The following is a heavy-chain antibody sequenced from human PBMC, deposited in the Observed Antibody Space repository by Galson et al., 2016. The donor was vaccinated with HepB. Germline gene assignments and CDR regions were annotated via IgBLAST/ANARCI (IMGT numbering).Heavy chain of an antibody. CDR3: ARWSDAAATY. J-gene: IGHJ4*02. D-gene: IGHD6-13*01. CDR2: ISGSGDTT. CDR1: GFTFSSYW. Sequence: SLRLSCAASGFTFSSYWMNWVRQAPGKRLEWVSAISGSGDTTYYADSVKGRFSISRDNSKNTLYLQMSSLTAEDTAVYYCARWSDAAATYWGQGALVTVAS. V-gene: IGHV3-23*01.